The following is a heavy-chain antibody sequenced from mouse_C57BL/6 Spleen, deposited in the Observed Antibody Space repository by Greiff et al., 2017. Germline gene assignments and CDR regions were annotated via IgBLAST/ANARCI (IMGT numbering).Heavy chain of an antibody. V-gene: IGHV2-2*01. Sequence: VQLQQSGPGLVQPSQSLSITCTVSGFSLTSYGVHWVRQSPGKGLEWLGVIWSGGSTDYNAAFISRLSISKDNSKSQVFFKMNSLQADDTAIYYCARITTVVADYWGQGTTLTVSS. CDR3: ARITTVVADY. D-gene: IGHD1-1*01. J-gene: IGHJ2*01. CDR1: GFSLTSYG. CDR2: IWSGGST.